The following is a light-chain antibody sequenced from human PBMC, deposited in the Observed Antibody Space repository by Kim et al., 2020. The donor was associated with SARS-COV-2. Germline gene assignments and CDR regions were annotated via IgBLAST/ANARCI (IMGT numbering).Light chain of an antibody. Sequence: EIVITQSPATLSVSPGERATLSCRASQSVSSNLAWYQQKPGQAPRLLIYGASTRATGIPARFSGSGSGIEFTLTISSLQSEDFAVYYCQQYNNWPRWTFGQGTKVDIK. CDR1: QSVSSN. V-gene: IGKV3-15*01. CDR3: QQYNNWPRWT. J-gene: IGKJ1*01. CDR2: GAS.